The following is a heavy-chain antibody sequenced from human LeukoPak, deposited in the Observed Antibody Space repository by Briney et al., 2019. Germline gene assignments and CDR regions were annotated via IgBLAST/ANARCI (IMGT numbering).Heavy chain of an antibody. CDR1: GFTFSSYE. V-gene: IGHV3-48*03. CDR3: AKDIGFWSGYEGAHFDY. CDR2: ISSSGSTI. Sequence: GGSLRLSCAASGFTFSSYEMNWVRQAPGKGLEWVSYISSSGSTIYYADSVKGRFTISRDNSKNTLYLQMNSLRAEDTAVYYCAKDIGFWSGYEGAHFDYWGQGTLVTVSS. J-gene: IGHJ4*02. D-gene: IGHD3-3*01.